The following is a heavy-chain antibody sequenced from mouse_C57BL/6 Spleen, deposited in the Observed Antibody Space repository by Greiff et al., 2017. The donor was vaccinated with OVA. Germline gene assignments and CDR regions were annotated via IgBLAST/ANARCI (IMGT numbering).Heavy chain of an antibody. D-gene: IGHD1-1*01. V-gene: IGHV5-17*01. CDR1: GFTFSDYG. Sequence: EVKLMESGGGLVKPGGSLKLSCAASGFTFSDYGMHWVRQAPEKGLEWVAYISSGSSTIYYADTVKGRFTISRDNAKNTLFLQMTSLRSEDTAMYYCARCGSSPYYAMDYWGQGTSVTVSS. CDR3: ARCGSSPYYAMDY. J-gene: IGHJ4*01. CDR2: ISSGSSTI.